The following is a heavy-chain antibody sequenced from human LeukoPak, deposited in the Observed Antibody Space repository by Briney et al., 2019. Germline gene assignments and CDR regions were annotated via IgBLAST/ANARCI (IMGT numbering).Heavy chain of an antibody. V-gene: IGHV4-34*01. CDR1: GGSFSGYY. Sequence: SETLSLTCAVYGGSFSGYYWSWIRQPPGKGLEWIGEINHSGSTNYNPSLKSRVTISVDTSKNQFSLKLSSVTAADTAAYYCARAGQGYCSSASCFLSLDYWGQGTLVTVSS. D-gene: IGHD2-2*01. J-gene: IGHJ4*02. CDR2: INHSGST. CDR3: ARAGQGYCSSASCFLSLDY.